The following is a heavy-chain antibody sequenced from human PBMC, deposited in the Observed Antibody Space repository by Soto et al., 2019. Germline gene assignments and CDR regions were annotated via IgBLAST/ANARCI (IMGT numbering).Heavy chain of an antibody. CDR3: MGWCSGCVCYSDTY. D-gene: IGHD2-21*02. Sequence: EVQLVESGGGLVQPGGSLRLFCEASGFTFSDYSMNWVRQAPGKGLEWVSFISSSSSAIYYADSVKGRFTSSRDNGKNSLYLQMSSLRAEDTAVYYCMGWCSGCVCYSDTYWVQGTLVTVS. CDR1: GFTFSDYS. J-gene: IGHJ4*02. CDR2: ISSSSSAI. V-gene: IGHV3-48*01.